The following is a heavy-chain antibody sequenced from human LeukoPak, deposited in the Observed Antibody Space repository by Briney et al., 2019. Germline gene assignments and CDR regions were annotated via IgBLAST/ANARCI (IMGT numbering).Heavy chain of an antibody. CDR1: GGSISSSY. D-gene: IGHD3-10*01. Sequence: PSEALSLTCAVSGGSISSSYWSWIRQPPGKGLEWIGYIYYSGSTNCNPSLKSRVTISVDTSKNQFSLKLSSVTAADTAVYYCARSHRGVIGSYSYYHMDVWGKGTTVTVSS. CDR2: IYYSGST. J-gene: IGHJ6*03. V-gene: IGHV4-59*01. CDR3: ARSHRGVIGSYSYYHMDV.